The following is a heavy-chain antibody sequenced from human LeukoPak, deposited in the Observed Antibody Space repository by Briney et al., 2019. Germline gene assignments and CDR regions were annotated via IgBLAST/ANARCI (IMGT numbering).Heavy chain of an antibody. CDR2: ISYDGSNK. D-gene: IGHD3-9*01. CDR3: AKADILTGYDYLAY. J-gene: IGHJ4*02. Sequence: GGSLRLSCAASGFTFSSYGMHWVRQAPGKGLEWVAVISYDGSNKYYADSVKGRFTISRDNSKNTLYLQMNSLRAEDTAVYYCAKADILTGYDYLAYWGQGTLVTVP. V-gene: IGHV3-30*18. CDR1: GFTFSSYG.